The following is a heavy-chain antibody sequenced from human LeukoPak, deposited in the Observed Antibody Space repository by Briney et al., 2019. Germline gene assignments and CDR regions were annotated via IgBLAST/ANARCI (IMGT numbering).Heavy chain of an antibody. CDR2: IIPIFGTA. CDR3: ASGYCSSTSCYAQQYDY. J-gene: IGHJ4*02. Sequence: SVKVSCKASGGTFSSYAISWVRQAPGQGLEWMGGIIPIFGTANYAQKFQGRVTITTDESTSTAYMELSSLRSEDTAVYYCASGYCSSTSCYAQQYDYWGQGTLVTVSS. D-gene: IGHD2-2*03. V-gene: IGHV1-69*05. CDR1: GGTFSSYA.